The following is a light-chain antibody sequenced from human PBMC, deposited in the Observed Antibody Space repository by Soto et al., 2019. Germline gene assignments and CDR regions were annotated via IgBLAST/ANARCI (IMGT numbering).Light chain of an antibody. V-gene: IGKV1-9*01. CDR1: QGVSSH. CDR2: EVS. J-gene: IGKJ5*01. Sequence: IQLTQFPSSLSASVGDRVTITCRASQGVSSHLAWHQQKPGKAPKLLIYEVSTLQSGVPSRFSGSVSGTDFTLTISSLEPEDFAVYYCQQRSNWPPITFGQGTRLEIK. CDR3: QQRSNWPPIT.